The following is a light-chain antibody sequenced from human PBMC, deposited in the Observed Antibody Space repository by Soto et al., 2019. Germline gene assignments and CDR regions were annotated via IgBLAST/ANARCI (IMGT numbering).Light chain of an antibody. CDR3: QSYDNKVHAWV. V-gene: IGLV1-51*01. CDR2: DNN. Sequence: QSVLTQPPSVSAAPGQRVTISCSGSSSNIGSNYVSWYRQFPGRAPQLLIYDNNKRPSGIPDRFSGSKSGTSATLGITGLQTGDEADYYCQSYDNKVHAWVFGEGTKLTVL. CDR1: SSNIGSNY. J-gene: IGLJ3*02.